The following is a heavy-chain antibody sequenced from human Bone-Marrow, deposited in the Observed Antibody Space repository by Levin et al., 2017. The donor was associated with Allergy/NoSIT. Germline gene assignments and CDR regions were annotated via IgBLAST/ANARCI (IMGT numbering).Heavy chain of an antibody. D-gene: IGHD3-3*01. V-gene: IGHV1-18*01. J-gene: IGHJ5*02. CDR1: GYTFTSYG. CDR2: ISAYNGNT. Sequence: ASVKVSCKASGYTFTSYGISWVRQAPGQGLEWMGWISAYNGNTNYAQKLQGRVTMTTDTSTSTAYMELRSLRSDDTAVYYCARAYTEYDFWSGHENWFDPWGQGTLVTVSS. CDR3: ARAYTEYDFWSGHENWFDP.